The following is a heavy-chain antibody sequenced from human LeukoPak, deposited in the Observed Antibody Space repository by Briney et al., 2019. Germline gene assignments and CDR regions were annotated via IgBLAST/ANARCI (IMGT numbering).Heavy chain of an antibody. J-gene: IGHJ4*02. CDR2: IKQDGSEK. CDR3: ARSAGDFWSGYFRGLWFDY. CDR1: GFTFSSYW. V-gene: IGHV3-7*01. Sequence: GSLILSCAASGFTFSSYWMSWVRQAPGKGLEWVANIKQDGSEKYYVDSVKGRFTISRDNAKNSLYLQMNSLRAEDTAVYYCARSAGDFWSGYFRGLWFDYWGQGTLVTVSS. D-gene: IGHD3-3*01.